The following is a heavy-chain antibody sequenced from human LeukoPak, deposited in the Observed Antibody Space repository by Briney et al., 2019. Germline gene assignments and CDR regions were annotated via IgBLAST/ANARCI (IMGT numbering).Heavy chain of an antibody. CDR3: ARHGGSYLPYYFDY. V-gene: IGHV4-34*01. D-gene: IGHD1-26*01. CDR2: INHSGST. Sequence: PSETLSLTCAVYGGSFSGYYWSWIRQPPGKGLEWIGEINHSGSTNYNPSLKSRVTISVDTSKNQFSLKLSSVTAADTAVYYCARHGGSYLPYYFDYWGQGTLVTVSS. CDR1: GGSFSGYY. J-gene: IGHJ4*02.